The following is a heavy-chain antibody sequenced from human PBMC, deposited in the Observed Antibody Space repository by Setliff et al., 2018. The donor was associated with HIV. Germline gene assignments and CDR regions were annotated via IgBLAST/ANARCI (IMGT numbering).Heavy chain of an antibody. CDR2: IHYTGGT. CDR1: GGSISPYY. D-gene: IGHD3-16*02. Sequence: SETLSLTCTVSGGSISPYYWFWIRQPPGKGLEFIGHIHYTGGTTYNPSLKSRVTMSVDTSKSQASLTLNSVTAADTAVYYCARESLNLGELSSNPDASDIWGQGTMVT. J-gene: IGHJ3*02. V-gene: IGHV4-59*01. CDR3: ARESLNLGELSSNPDASDI.